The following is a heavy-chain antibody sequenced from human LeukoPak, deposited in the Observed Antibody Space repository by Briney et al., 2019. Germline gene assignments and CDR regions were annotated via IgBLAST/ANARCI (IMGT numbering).Heavy chain of an antibody. CDR3: ARDAAQSNWFDP. CDR2: ISSSGSTI. CDR1: GFTFSSYE. J-gene: IGHJ5*02. Sequence: PGGSLRLSCAASGFTFSSYEMNWVRQAPGKGLEWVSYISSSGSTIYYADSVKGRFTISRDNAKNSLYLQMNSLRAEDTAVYYCARDAAQSNWFDPWGHGTLVTVSS. V-gene: IGHV3-48*03. D-gene: IGHD6-6*01.